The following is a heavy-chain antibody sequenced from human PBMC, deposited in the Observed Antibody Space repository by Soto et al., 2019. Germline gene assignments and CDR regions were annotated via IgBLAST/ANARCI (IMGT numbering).Heavy chain of an antibody. Sequence: EVQLVESGGVLVQPGGSLRVSCAASRFTFSTSWMNWVRQAPGKGLEWVANINGDGSEEYYVDSVRGRFTISRDNVKNSLFPQMNSLRAEDTAVYYCAAGFAPDYWGQGTLVTVSS. CDR2: INGDGSEE. V-gene: IGHV3-7*01. D-gene: IGHD3-10*01. CDR1: RFTFSTSW. J-gene: IGHJ4*02. CDR3: AAGFAPDY.